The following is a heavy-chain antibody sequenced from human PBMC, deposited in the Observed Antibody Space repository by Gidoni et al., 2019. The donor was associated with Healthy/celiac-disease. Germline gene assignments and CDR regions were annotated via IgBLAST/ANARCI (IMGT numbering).Heavy chain of an antibody. V-gene: IGHV3-43*02. J-gene: IGHJ5*02. CDR3: AKDRVGDFWSGYYTGTSGFDP. D-gene: IGHD3-3*01. CDR2: ISGDGGST. CDR1: GFTFDDYA. Sequence: EVQLVESGGGVVQPGGSLRLSCAASGFTFDDYAMHWVRQAPGKGLEWVSLISGDGGSTYYADSVKGRFTISRDNSKNSLYLQMNSLRTEDTALYYCAKDRVGDFWSGYYTGTSGFDPWGQGTLVTVSS.